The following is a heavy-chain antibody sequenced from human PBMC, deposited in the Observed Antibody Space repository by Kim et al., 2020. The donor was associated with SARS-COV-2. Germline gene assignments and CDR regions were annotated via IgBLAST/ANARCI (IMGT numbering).Heavy chain of an antibody. V-gene: IGHV1-3*01. D-gene: IGHD1-7*01. Sequence: KDAKKFNSRLTITRDTSARTAYMERSSLRSEDTAVYYCARVDWNWSYYMDVWGKGTTVTVSS. J-gene: IGHJ6*03. CDR3: ARVDWNWSYYMDV.